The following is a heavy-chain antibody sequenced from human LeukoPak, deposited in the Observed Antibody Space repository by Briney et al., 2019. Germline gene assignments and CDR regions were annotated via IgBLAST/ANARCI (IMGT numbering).Heavy chain of an antibody. CDR1: GFTSSSYA. J-gene: IGHJ4*02. D-gene: IGHD5-24*01. CDR3: ARAEMATSSGGIY. V-gene: IGHV3-30*04. Sequence: GGSLRLSCAASGFTSSSYAMHWVRQAPGKGLEWVAVISYDGSNKYYADSVKGRFTISRDNSKNTLYLQMNSLRAEDTAVYYCARAEMATSSGGIYWGQGTLVTVSS. CDR2: ISYDGSNK.